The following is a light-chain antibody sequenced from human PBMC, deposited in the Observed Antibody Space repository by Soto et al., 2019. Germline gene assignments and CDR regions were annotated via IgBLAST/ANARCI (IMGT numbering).Light chain of an antibody. J-gene: IGKJ1*01. V-gene: IGKV1-39*01. CDR1: QSISSW. CDR3: QQSYSTPMWT. CDR2: AAS. Sequence: DIQMTQSPSSLSASVGDRITITCRSSQSISSWLAWYQQKPGKAPKLLIYAASSLQSGVPSRFSGSGSGTDFTLTISSLQPEDFATYYCQQSYSTPMWTFGQGTKVDIK.